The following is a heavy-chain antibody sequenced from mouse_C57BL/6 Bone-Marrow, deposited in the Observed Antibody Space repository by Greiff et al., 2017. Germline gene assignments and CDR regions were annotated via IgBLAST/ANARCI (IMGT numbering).Heavy chain of an antibody. CDR3: AKGDLTFDY. CDR2: IDPSDSYT. CDR1: GYTFTSYW. D-gene: IGHD4-1*01. Sequence: QVQLQQPGAELVRPGTSVKLSCKASGYTFTSYWMHWVKQRPGQGLEWIGVIDPSDSYTNYNQKFKDKATLTVDTSSSTAFMQLSSLTSEASAGYYCAKGDLTFDYWCQGTTLTVSS. J-gene: IGHJ2*01. V-gene: IGHV1-59*01.